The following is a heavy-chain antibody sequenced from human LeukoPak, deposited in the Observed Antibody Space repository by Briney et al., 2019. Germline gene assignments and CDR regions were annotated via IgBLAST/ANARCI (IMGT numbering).Heavy chain of an antibody. CDR2: IYSGGST. Sequence: GGSLRLSCAASGFTFSSYWMSWVRQAPGKGLEWVSVIYSGGSTYYADSVKGRFTISRDNSKNTLYLQMNSLRAEDTAVYYCARDRGSSGWYDYWGQGTLVTVSS. CDR1: GFTFSSYW. D-gene: IGHD6-19*01. CDR3: ARDRGSSGWYDY. J-gene: IGHJ4*02. V-gene: IGHV3-53*01.